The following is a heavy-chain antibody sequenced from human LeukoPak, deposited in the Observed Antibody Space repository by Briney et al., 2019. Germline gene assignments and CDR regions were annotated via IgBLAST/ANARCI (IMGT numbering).Heavy chain of an antibody. Sequence: PGGSLRLSCAASGFISSSYWMSWVRQAPGKGLEWVANVKQDGSEKNYVDSVKGRFIISRDNAKNSLYLQMNTLRADDTAVYYCARDGFGTGSNWGQGTLVTVSS. CDR2: VKQDGSEK. D-gene: IGHD3-16*01. J-gene: IGHJ4*02. CDR3: ARDGFGTGSN. V-gene: IGHV3-7*03. CDR1: GFISSSYW.